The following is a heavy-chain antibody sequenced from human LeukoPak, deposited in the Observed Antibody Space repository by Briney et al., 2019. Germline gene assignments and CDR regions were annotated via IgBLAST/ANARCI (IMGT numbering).Heavy chain of an antibody. CDR2: IIPIFGTA. D-gene: IGHD4-17*01. Sequence: SVKVSCKTSGGTFSSYAISWVRQAPGQGLEWMGGIIPIFGTANYAQKFQGRVTITADESTSTAYMELSRLRSEDTAVYYCARGMRTDYGDYRFRYYYYMDVWGKGTTVTISS. J-gene: IGHJ6*03. V-gene: IGHV1-69*13. CDR1: GGTFSSYA. CDR3: ARGMRTDYGDYRFRYYYYMDV.